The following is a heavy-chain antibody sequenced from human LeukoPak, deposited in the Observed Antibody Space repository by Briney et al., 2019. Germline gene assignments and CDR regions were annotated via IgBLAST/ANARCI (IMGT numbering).Heavy chain of an antibody. V-gene: IGHV1-18*01. CDR3: ARDPCGNPCFYFDL. D-gene: IGHD1-1*01. Sequence: ASVKVSCKASGYSFSSFGISWVRQAPGQGLEWMGWISVYNGNIKHGQKFQGRVTMTIDTSTNTAYMELTSLRFDDTAVYYCARDPCGNPCFYFDLWGQGALVTVTA. J-gene: IGHJ4*02. CDR2: ISVYNGNI. CDR1: GYSFSSFG.